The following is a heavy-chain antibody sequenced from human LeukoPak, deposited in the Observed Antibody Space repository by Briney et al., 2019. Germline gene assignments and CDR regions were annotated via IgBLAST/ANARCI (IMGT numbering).Heavy chain of an antibody. D-gene: IGHD3-22*01. CDR3: ARDRQLGSSGYYAAY. CDR2: ISAYNGNT. V-gene: IGHV1-18*01. J-gene: IGHJ4*02. CDR1: GYTFSSYG. Sequence: GASVKVSCKASGYTFSSYGISWVRQDPGQAFERNGWISAYNGNTNYAQKVQGRVTLTTETSTSTAYMELRSLRSDDTAVYYCARDRQLGSSGYYAAYWGQGTLVTVSS.